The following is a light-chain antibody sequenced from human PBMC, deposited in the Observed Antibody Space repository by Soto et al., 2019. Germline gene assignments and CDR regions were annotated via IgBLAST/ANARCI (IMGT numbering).Light chain of an antibody. Sequence: DIQMTQSPSTLSGSVGDRVTITCRASQTISSWLAWYQQKPGKAPKLLIYKASTLKSGVTSRFSGSGSGTELTLTISSLQPDDFATYYCQPYNSYSEAVGPGTQVEIK. V-gene: IGKV1-5*03. CDR2: KAS. CDR3: QPYNSYSEA. J-gene: IGKJ1*01. CDR1: QTISSW.